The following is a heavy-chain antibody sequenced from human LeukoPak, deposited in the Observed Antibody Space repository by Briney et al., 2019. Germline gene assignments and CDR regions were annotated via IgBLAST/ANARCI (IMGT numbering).Heavy chain of an antibody. D-gene: IGHD3-10*01. V-gene: IGHV3-11*01. J-gene: IGHJ4*02. Sequence: GGSLRLSCAASGLTFSDEYMSWIRQAPGNGLEWVSYISNTGSFISYADSVKGRFTISRDNAKNSLYLQMNSLRAEDAAAYYCVRARGAGPGAHFDYWGQGTLVTVSS. CDR1: GLTFSDEY. CDR3: VRARGAGPGAHFDY. CDR2: ISNTGSFI.